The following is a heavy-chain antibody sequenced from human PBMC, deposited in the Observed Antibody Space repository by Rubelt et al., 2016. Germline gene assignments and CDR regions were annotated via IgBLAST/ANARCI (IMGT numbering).Heavy chain of an antibody. CDR2: INHSGIT. V-gene: IGHV4-34*01. D-gene: IGHD1-14*01. CDR3: ARGISVRSSNHHFDS. J-gene: IGHJ4*02. Sequence: QEELQQWGAGLVKPSETLSLTCAVYVGSFSGYFWSWIRQAPGKGLEWIGEINHSGITNYNQSLKGRTTISVDKSKKKFSLKLSSVTAADTAVDYCARGISVRSSNHHFDSWGQGTLVTVSS. CDR1: VGSFSGYF.